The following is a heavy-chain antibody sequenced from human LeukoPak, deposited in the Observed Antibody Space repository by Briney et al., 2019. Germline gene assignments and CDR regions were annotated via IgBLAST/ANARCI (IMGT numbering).Heavy chain of an antibody. J-gene: IGHJ4*02. V-gene: IGHV4-59*08. CDR3: ARQRGPARRIDY. Sequence: SETLSLTCTVSGGSISSYYWNWIRQPPGKGLEWIGYMYYSGSTNYNPSLKSRVTMSLDTSKNQFSLRLRSVTAADTAMYYCARQRGPARRIDYLGQGTLLTVSS. CDR2: MYYSGST. D-gene: IGHD6-6*01. CDR1: GGSISSYY.